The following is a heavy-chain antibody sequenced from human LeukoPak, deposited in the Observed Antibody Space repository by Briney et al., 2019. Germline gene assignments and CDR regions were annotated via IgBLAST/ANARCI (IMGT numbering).Heavy chain of an antibody. J-gene: IGHJ4*02. Sequence: ASVKVSCKASGYTFTSYAIQWVRQAPGQRLEWMGWINAGHGNTKYSQKFQGRVTITRDTSASTAYMELSSLRSEDTAVYYCARGAGFAEPLPEYWGQGALLTVSS. D-gene: IGHD1-14*01. CDR3: ARGAGFAEPLPEY. CDR1: GYTFTSYA. CDR2: INAGHGNT. V-gene: IGHV1-3*01.